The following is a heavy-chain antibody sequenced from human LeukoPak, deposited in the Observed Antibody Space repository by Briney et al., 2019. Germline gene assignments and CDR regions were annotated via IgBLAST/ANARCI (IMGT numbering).Heavy chain of an antibody. CDR2: ISSDGSGT. CDR1: GFTFSSYW. Sequence: PGGSLRLSCAASGFTFSSYWMHWVRQAPGKGLVWVSRISSDGSGTNYADSVKGRFTISRDNAKNTLYLQMNSLRVEDTAVYYCARSIVGAALDSWGQGTLVTVSS. J-gene: IGHJ4*02. CDR3: ARSIVGAALDS. V-gene: IGHV3-74*01. D-gene: IGHD1-26*01.